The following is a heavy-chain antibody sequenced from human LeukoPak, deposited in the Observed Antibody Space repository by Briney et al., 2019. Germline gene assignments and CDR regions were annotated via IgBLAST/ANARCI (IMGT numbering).Heavy chain of an antibody. J-gene: IGHJ6*02. CDR1: GYTFTSYD. V-gene: IGHV1-8*01. D-gene: IGHD3-22*01. CDR3: ARGLTMIKRARRYGMDV. CDR2: MNPNSGNA. Sequence: ASVKVSCKASGYTFTSYDINWVRQATGQGLEWMGWMNPNSGNAGYAQKFQGRVTMTRNTSISTAYMELGSLRSEDTAVYYCARGLTMIKRARRYGMDVWGQGTTVTVSS.